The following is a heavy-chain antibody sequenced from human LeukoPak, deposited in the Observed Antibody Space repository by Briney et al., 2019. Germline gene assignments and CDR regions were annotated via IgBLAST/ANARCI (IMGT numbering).Heavy chain of an antibody. V-gene: IGHV3-21*01. CDR3: ARDLRVERAFDI. CDR1: GFTFSSYS. CDR2: ISSSSSYI. Sequence: GGSLRLSCAASGFTFSSYSMNWVRQAPGKGLEWVSSISSSSSYIYYADSVKGRFIISRDNAKNSLYLQMNSLRAEDTAVYYCARDLRVERAFDIWGQGTMVTVSS. J-gene: IGHJ3*02.